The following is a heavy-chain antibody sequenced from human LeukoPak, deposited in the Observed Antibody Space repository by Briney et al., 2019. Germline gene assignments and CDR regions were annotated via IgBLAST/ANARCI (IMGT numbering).Heavy chain of an antibody. Sequence: QPGGSLRLSCAASGFTFSSYCMRWVRQAPGKGLEWVAVIWYDGSNKNYADSVKGRFTISRDNSKNTLYLQMNSLRAEDTAVYYCARVADYSNSAHADYWGQGTLVTVSS. V-gene: IGHV3-33*01. D-gene: IGHD4-11*01. CDR1: GFTFSSYC. CDR2: IWYDGSNK. J-gene: IGHJ4*02. CDR3: ARVADYSNSAHADY.